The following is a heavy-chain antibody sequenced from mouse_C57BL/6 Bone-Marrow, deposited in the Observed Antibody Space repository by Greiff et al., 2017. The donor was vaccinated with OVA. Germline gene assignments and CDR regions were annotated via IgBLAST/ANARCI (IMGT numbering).Heavy chain of an antibody. CDR3: TRSPDSSGFFYAMDY. CDR1: GFTFSDAW. J-gene: IGHJ4*01. D-gene: IGHD3-2*02. CDR2: IRNKANNHAT. V-gene: IGHV6-6*01. Sequence: EVQLVESGGGLVQPGGSMKLSCAASGFTFSDAWMDWVRQSPEKGLEWVAEIRNKANNHATYYAESVKGRFTISRDDSKSSVYLQMNSLRAEDTGIYYCTRSPDSSGFFYAMDYWGQGTSVTVSS.